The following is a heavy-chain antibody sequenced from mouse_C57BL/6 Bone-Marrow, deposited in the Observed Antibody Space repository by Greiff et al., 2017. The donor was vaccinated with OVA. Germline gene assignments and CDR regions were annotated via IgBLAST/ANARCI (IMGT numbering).Heavy chain of an antibody. Sequence: QVQLKQSGAELVKPGASVKVSCKASGYTFTSYWMHWVKQRPGQGLAWIGRLHPSDSDTNYNQKFKGKATLTVDKSSSTAYMQLSSLTSEDSAVYYCAIRNWVYAMDYWGQGTSVTVSS. CDR3: AIRNWVYAMDY. V-gene: IGHV1-74*01. D-gene: IGHD4-1*01. CDR1: GYTFTSYW. CDR2: LHPSDSDT. J-gene: IGHJ4*01.